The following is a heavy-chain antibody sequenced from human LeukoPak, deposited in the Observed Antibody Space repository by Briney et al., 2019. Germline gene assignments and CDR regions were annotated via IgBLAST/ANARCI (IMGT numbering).Heavy chain of an antibody. D-gene: IGHD4-23*01. Sequence: ASVKVSCKVSGYTLTELSMHWVRQAPGKGLEWMGGFDPEDGETIYAQKFQGRVTMTRDMSTSTVYMELSSLRSEDTAVYYCARVPATVVTPVYWGQGTLVTVSS. J-gene: IGHJ4*02. CDR2: FDPEDGET. CDR1: GYTLTELS. V-gene: IGHV1-24*01. CDR3: ARVPATVVTPVY.